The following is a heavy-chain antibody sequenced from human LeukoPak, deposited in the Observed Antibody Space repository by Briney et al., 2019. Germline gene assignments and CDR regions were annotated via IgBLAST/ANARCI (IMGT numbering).Heavy chain of an antibody. J-gene: IGHJ4*02. CDR1: GFTFSTYG. D-gene: IGHD2-2*01. CDR2: ISYDGSNK. V-gene: IGHV3-30*03. CDR3: ASYCCSANC. Sequence: GGSLRLSCAASGFTFSTYGMHWVRQAPGKGLEWVAVISYDGSNKYYADSVKGRFTISRDNSKNTLYLQMDSLRAEDTAVYYCASYCCSANCWGQGTLVTVSS.